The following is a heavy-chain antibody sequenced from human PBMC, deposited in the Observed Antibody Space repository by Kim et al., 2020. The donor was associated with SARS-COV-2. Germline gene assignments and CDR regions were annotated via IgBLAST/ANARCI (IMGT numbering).Heavy chain of an antibody. CDR2: INEDGSEK. Sequence: GGSLRLSCAASGFTFSRYWMSWVRQAPGKGLEWVANINEDGSEKYYVDSVKGRFTISRDNAKNSLYLQMNSLRVEDTAVYFCAFSGYAGGGYSASFDF. CDR1: GFTFSRYW. CDR3: AFSGYAGGGYSASFDF. D-gene: IGHD5-12*01. J-gene: IGHJ4*01. V-gene: IGHV3-7*01.